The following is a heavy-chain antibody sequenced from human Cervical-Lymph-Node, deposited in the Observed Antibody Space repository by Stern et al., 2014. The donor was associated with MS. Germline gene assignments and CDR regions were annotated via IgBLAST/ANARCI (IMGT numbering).Heavy chain of an antibody. CDR3: ARGHIPYAYNYLFDY. J-gene: IGHJ4*02. D-gene: IGHD5-24*01. Sequence: VQLVESGGGVVQPGTSLRLSCAASGFTFSSYGMHWVRQAPATGLGRVAIAWYDGSTAYYTSSVKGRFTISRDNSKNTLSLQMNSLTAEDSAVYYCARGHIPYAYNYLFDYWGQGTLVTVSS. CDR2: AWYDGSTA. V-gene: IGHV3-33*01. CDR1: GFTFSSYG.